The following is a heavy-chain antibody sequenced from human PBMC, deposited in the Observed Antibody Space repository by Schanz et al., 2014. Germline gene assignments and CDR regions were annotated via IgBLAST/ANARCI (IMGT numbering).Heavy chain of an antibody. V-gene: IGHV3-23*01. CDR3: VKTDAGWRFDY. Sequence: EQVLESGGGFVQPGGSLRLSCATSGFTFTTFAMTWVRQAPGKGLEWVSSISDRGDGTNYGDSVRGRFTISRDNSRNPVYLQMNNVGVDDTASYYCVKTDAGWRFDYWGQGTLVVVSS. CDR2: ISDRGDGT. CDR1: GFTFTTFA. D-gene: IGHD6-19*01. J-gene: IGHJ4*02.